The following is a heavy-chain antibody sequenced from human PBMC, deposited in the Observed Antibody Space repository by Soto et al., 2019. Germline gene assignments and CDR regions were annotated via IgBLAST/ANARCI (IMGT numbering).Heavy chain of an antibody. Sequence: LRLSCAASGFTFSSYAMSWVRQAPGKGLEWVSAIGASGAGTYYAEYVKGRFTISRDNSKNTLYLQMNSLRAEDTAVYYCALRKTGSYLDYWGQGTLVTVSS. CDR1: GFTFSSYA. CDR3: ALRKTGSYLDY. J-gene: IGHJ4*02. D-gene: IGHD1-26*01. V-gene: IGHV3-23*01. CDR2: IGASGAGT.